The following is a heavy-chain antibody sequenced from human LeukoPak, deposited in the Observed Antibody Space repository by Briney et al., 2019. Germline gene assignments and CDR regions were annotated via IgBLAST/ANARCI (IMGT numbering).Heavy chain of an antibody. D-gene: IGHD6-13*01. J-gene: IGHJ4*02. CDR1: GGSIRSSSYW. Sequence: SETLSLTCTVSGGSIRSSSYWWGWIRQPPGKGLEWIGSMYYSGSAYYNPSLKGRVTISVDTSKSQFSLNLSSVTAADAAIYYCARVRAAAVPYYFDSWGQGTLVTVSS. V-gene: IGHV4-39*07. CDR3: ARVRAAAVPYYFDS. CDR2: MYYSGSA.